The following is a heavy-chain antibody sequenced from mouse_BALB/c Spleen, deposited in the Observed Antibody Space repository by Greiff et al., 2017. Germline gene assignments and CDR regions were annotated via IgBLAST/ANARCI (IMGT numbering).Heavy chain of an antibody. CDR1: GYTFTSYW. J-gene: IGHJ4*01. CDR3: ARSDYGSSYYAMDY. D-gene: IGHD1-1*01. CDR2: INPSNGRT. V-gene: IGHV1S81*02. Sequence: VQLQQPGAELVKPGASVKLSCKASGYTFTSYWMHWVKQRPGQGLEWIGEINPSNGRTNYNEKFKSKATLTVDKSSSTAYMQLSSLTSEDSAVYYCARSDYGSSYYAMDYWGQGTSVTVSS.